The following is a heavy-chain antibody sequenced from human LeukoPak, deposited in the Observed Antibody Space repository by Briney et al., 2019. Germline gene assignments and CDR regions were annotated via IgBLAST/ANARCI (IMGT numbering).Heavy chain of an antibody. CDR2: ISWNSGSI. J-gene: IGHJ4*02. D-gene: IGHD6-13*01. CDR1: GFTFDDYA. V-gene: IGHV3-9*01. CDR3: AKDLAAAVTGGFDY. Sequence: PGRSLRLSCAASGFTFDDYAMHWVRQAPGKGLEGVSGISWNSGSIGYADSVKGRFTISRDNAKNSLYLQMNSLRAEDTALYYCAKDLAAAVTGGFDYWGQGTLVTVSS.